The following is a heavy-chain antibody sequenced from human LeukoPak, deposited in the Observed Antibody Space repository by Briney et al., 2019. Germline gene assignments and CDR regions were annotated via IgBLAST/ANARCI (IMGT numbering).Heavy chain of an antibody. CDR1: GFTFGDYA. CDR2: IRSKAYGGTT. CDR3: TRDPGSGSYETVYYYYYGMDV. D-gene: IGHD3-10*01. Sequence: GGSLRLSCTASGFTFGDYAMSWFRQAPGKGLEWVGFIRSKAYGGTTEYAASVKGRFTISRDDSKSIAYLQMNSLKTEDTAVYYCTRDPGSGSYETVYYYYYGMDVWGQGTTVTVSS. J-gene: IGHJ6*02. V-gene: IGHV3-49*03.